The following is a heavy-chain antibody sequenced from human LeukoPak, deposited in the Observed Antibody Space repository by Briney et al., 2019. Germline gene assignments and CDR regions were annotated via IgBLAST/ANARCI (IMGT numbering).Heavy chain of an antibody. CDR2: IRYDGGEE. CDR3: ARESGYNPEPVAFDI. D-gene: IGHD5-24*01. Sequence: PGGSLGLSCSGTGFTFSRYGIHWVRQAPGEGLEWVTVIRYDGGEEYYADSVRGRFTISRDNSKNTVYLQMNNLRAEDTALYYCARESGYNPEPVAFDIWGQGTTVTVSS. CDR1: GFTFSRYG. J-gene: IGHJ3*02. V-gene: IGHV3-33*01.